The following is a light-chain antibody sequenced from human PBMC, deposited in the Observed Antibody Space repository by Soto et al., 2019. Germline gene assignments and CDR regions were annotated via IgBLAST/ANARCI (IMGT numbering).Light chain of an antibody. CDR3: AAWDDSLNGHYV. Sequence: VLTQPPSASGTPGQGVTISCSGSTSNIGSNYVYWYQQLPGTAPKLLIYSNNQRPSGVPDRFSGSKSGTSASLAISGLQSEDEADYYCAAWDDSLNGHYVFGTGTKVTVL. J-gene: IGLJ1*01. CDR1: TSNIGSNY. CDR2: SNN. V-gene: IGLV1-44*01.